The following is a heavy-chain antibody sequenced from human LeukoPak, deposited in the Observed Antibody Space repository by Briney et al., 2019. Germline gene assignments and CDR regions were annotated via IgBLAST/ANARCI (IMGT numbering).Heavy chain of an antibody. Sequence: PGGSLRLSCGASGFNFKNYAMHWVRQAPGKGLEWVGVISYDGTKKYHAASVKGRFTISRDNPKNTVFLQMNDLRPDDMALYYCAREAVNYGGSDCWGQGTLVTVSS. CDR3: AREAVNYGGSDC. V-gene: IGHV3-30*04. J-gene: IGHJ4*02. CDR1: GFNFKNYA. CDR2: ISYDGTKK. D-gene: IGHD3-16*01.